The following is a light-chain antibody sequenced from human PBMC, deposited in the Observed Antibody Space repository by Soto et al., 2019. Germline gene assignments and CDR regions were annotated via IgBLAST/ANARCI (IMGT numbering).Light chain of an antibody. J-gene: IGLJ1*01. Sequence: QSALTQPASVSGSPGQSITISCTGTSSDVGGYNYVSWYQQHPGKAPKLMIFEVSNRPSWVSYRFSGSKSGNTASLTISGLQAEDEADYYCTSYTSASALLFGTGTKVTVL. CDR1: SSDVGGYNY. CDR3: TSYTSASALL. V-gene: IGLV2-14*01. CDR2: EVS.